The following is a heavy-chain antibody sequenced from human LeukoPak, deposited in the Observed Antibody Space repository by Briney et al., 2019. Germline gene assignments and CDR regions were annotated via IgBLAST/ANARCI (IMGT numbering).Heavy chain of an antibody. Sequence: KPGGSLRLSCAASGFTFSSYSMNWVRQAPGKGLEWVSSISSSSSYIYYADSVKGRFTISRDNAKNSLYLQMNSLRAEDTAVYYCARVLQYGSGKRAVYFDYWGQGTLVTVSS. CDR1: GFTFSSYS. CDR2: ISSSSSYI. D-gene: IGHD3-10*01. V-gene: IGHV3-21*01. CDR3: ARVLQYGSGKRAVYFDY. J-gene: IGHJ4*02.